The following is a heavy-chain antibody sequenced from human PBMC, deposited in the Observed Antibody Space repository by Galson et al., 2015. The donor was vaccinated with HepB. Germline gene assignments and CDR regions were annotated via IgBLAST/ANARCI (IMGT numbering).Heavy chain of an antibody. J-gene: IGHJ6*02. V-gene: IGHV1-3*01. Sequence: SVKVSCKASGYTFTSYAMHWVRQAPGQRLEWMGWINAGNGNTKYSQKSQGRVTITRDTSASTAYMELSSLRSEDTAVYYCARDQSVPATSPHQWWHYYYYYGMDVWGQGTTVTVSS. D-gene: IGHD2-15*01. CDR3: ARDQSVPATSPHQWWHYYYYYGMDV. CDR1: GYTFTSYA. CDR2: INAGNGNT.